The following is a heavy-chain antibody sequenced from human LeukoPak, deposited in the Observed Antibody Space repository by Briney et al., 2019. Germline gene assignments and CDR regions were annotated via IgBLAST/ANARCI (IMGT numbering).Heavy chain of an antibody. CDR3: ARVPPPSYYDFWSGYASEAFDI. V-gene: IGHV1-18*01. CDR1: GYTFTSYG. D-gene: IGHD3-3*01. J-gene: IGHJ3*02. CDR2: ISAYNGNT. Sequence: ASVKVSCKASGYTFTSYGISWVRQAPGQGLEWMGWISAYNGNTNYAQELQGRVTMTTDTSTSTAYMELRSLRSDDTAVYYCARVPPPSYYDFWSGYASEAFDIWGQGTMVTVSS.